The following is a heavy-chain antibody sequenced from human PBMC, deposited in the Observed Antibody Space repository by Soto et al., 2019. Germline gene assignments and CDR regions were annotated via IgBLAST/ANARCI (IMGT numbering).Heavy chain of an antibody. V-gene: IGHV4-39*01. D-gene: IGHD2-2*01. CDR1: GGSISSSSYY. CDR3: ARIVDCISTSCSSMDV. Sequence: QLQLQESGPGLVKPSETLSLTCTVSGGSISSSSYYWGWIRQPPGKGLEWIGSIYYSGSTYYNPSLKSRVTISVDTSKNQFSLKLSSVTAADTAVYYCARIVDCISTSCSSMDVWGQGTTVTVSS. J-gene: IGHJ6*02. CDR2: IYYSGST.